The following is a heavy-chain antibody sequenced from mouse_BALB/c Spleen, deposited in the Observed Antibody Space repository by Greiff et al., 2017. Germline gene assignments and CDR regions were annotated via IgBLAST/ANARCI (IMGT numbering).Heavy chain of an antibody. CDR3: AREGVYYRYFAY. V-gene: IGHV14-3*02. CDR1: GFNFKDTY. D-gene: IGHD2-14*01. CDR2: IDPANGNT. Sequence: VQLQQSGAELVKPGASVKLSCTASGFNFKDTYMHWVKQRPEQGLEWIGRIDPANGNTKYDPKFQGKATITADTSSNTAYLQLSSLTSEDTAVYYCAREGVYYRYFAYWGQGTLVTVSA. J-gene: IGHJ3*01.